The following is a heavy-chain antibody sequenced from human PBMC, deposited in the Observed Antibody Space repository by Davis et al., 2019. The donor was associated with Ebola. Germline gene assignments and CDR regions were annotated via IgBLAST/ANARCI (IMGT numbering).Heavy chain of an antibody. CDR3: ARDDSGWYKESAFDI. CDR1: GFTFSSYG. J-gene: IGHJ3*02. D-gene: IGHD6-19*01. V-gene: IGHV3-33*01. Sequence: GGSLRLSCAASGFTFSSYGMHWVRQAPGKGLEWVAVIWYDGSNKYYADSVKGRFTISRDNSKNTLYLQMNSLRAEDTAVYYCARDDSGWYKESAFDIWGQGTMVTVSS. CDR2: IWYDGSNK.